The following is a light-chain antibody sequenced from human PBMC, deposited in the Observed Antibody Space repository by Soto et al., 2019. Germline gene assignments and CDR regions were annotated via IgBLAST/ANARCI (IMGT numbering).Light chain of an antibody. CDR3: QHGSYCPRTYT. CDR2: GIS. J-gene: IGKJ2*01. V-gene: IGKV3-11*01. Sequence: EMVLTQSPATLSLSPGERVTLSCRASQSVSNSLVWYQQKAGQAPRLLLYGISYRATGVPARFSGSGSGTEFELSISSLDREDFDIYYCQHGSYCPRTYTFGEGTKLEIK. CDR1: QSVSNS.